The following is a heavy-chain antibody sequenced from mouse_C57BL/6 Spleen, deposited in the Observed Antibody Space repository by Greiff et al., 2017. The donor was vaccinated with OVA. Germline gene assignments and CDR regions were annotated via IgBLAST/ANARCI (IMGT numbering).Heavy chain of an antibody. CDR3: ARSRCNYSYYAMDY. V-gene: IGHV1-69*01. CDR2: IDPSDSYT. J-gene: IGHJ4*01. CDR1: GYTFTSYW. D-gene: IGHD2-1*01. Sequence: QVQLQQPGAELVMPGASVKLSCKASGYTFTSYWMHWVKQRPGQGLEWIGEIDPSDSYTNYNQKFKGKSTLTVDKSSSTAYMQLSSLTSEDSAVYYCARSRCNYSYYAMDYWGQGTSVTVSS.